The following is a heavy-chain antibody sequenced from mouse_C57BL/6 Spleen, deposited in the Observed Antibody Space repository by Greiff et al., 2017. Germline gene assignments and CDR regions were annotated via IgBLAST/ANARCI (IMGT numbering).Heavy chain of an antibody. CDR3: AISGYVGAMDY. CDR1: GYTFTSYW. J-gene: IGHJ4*01. D-gene: IGHD3-2*02. CDR2: IHPSDSDT. Sequence: QVQLKQPGAELVKPGASVKVSCKASGYTFTSYWMHWVKQRPGQGLEWIGRIHPSDSDTNYNQKFKGKATLTVDKSSSTAYMQLSSLTSEDSAVYYCAISGYVGAMDYWGQGTSVTVSS. V-gene: IGHV1-74*01.